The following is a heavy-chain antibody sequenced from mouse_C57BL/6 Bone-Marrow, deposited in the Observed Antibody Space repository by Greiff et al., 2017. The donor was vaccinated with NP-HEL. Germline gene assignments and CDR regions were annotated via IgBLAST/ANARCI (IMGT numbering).Heavy chain of an antibody. J-gene: IGHJ2*01. CDR3: TTYSFDY. Sequence: VQVVESGAELVRPGASVTLSCKASGYTFTDYEMHWVKQTPVHGLEWIGAIDPETGGTAYNQKFKGKAILTADKSSSTAYMELRSLTSEDSAVYYCTTYSFDYWGQGTTLTVSS. D-gene: IGHD2-10*01. V-gene: IGHV1-15*01. CDR1: GYTFTDYE. CDR2: IDPETGGT.